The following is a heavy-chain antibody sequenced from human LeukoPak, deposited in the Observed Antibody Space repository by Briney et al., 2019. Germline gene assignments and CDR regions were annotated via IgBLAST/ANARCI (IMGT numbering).Heavy chain of an antibody. D-gene: IGHD3-16*02. CDR1: GYTFTGYY. Sequence: ASVKVSCKASGYTFTGYYMHWVRQAPGQGLKGMGWISRNSGGTNYAQKFQGRVTTTRDTSISTVYMELSRLRSDDTAVYYCARADLSPTYDYVWGSYRYGYFDYWGQGTLVTVSS. CDR3: ARADLSPTYDYVWGSYRYGYFDY. CDR2: ISRNSGGT. J-gene: IGHJ4*02. V-gene: IGHV1-2*02.